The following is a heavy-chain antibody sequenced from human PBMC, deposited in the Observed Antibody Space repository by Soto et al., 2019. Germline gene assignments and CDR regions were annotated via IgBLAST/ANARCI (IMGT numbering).Heavy chain of an antibody. CDR2: IYYSGST. CDR1: GGSISNYY. J-gene: IGHJ5*02. Sequence: ETLSLTCTVSGGSISNYYWSWIRQRPGKGLEWIGYIYYSGSTNYNPSLKSRVTISLDKSKNHFSLKLTSVTAADTAVYFCAREQICNVVRCSNWFDPWGQGTLVTVSS. CDR3: AREQICNVVRCSNWFDP. V-gene: IGHV4-59*12. D-gene: IGHD2-15*01.